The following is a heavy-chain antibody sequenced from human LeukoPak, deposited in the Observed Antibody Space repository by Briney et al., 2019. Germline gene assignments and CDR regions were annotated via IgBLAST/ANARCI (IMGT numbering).Heavy chain of an antibody. CDR1: GFTFSSYA. Sequence: GGSLRLSCAASGFTFSSYAMHWVRQAPGKGLEWVAVISYDGSNKYYADSVKGRFTISRDNAKNSLYLQMNSLRAEDTAVYYCVRGSMVRGIIFFDYWGQGTLVTVSS. CDR3: VRGSMVRGIIFFDY. V-gene: IGHV3-30-3*01. D-gene: IGHD3-10*01. J-gene: IGHJ4*02. CDR2: ISYDGSNK.